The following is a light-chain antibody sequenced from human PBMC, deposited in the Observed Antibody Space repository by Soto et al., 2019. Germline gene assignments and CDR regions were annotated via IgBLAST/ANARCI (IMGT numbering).Light chain of an antibody. Sequence: QSVLTQPPSVSGAPGQRVTISCTGSSSNIGAGYDVHWYQQLPGTAPKLLIYGNSNRPSGVPDRFSGSKSGTSASLAITGLQAADEADYYCQSSDSSLRGWVFGGGTKLTVL. J-gene: IGLJ3*02. CDR2: GNS. CDR1: SSNIGAGYD. V-gene: IGLV1-40*01. CDR3: QSSDSSLRGWV.